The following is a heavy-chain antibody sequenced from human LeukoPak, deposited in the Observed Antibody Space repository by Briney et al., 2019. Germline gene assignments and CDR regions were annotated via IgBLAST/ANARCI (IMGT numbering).Heavy chain of an antibody. J-gene: IGHJ3*02. D-gene: IGHD3-10*01. Sequence: SETLSLTCAVYGGSFSGYYWSWIRQPPGKGLEWIGEINHSGSTNYNPSLKSRVTISVDTSKNQFSLKLSSVTAADTAVYYCARHSYGSGSYEAFDIWGQGTMVTVSS. CDR2: INHSGST. CDR1: GGSFSGYY. CDR3: ARHSYGSGSYEAFDI. V-gene: IGHV4-34*01.